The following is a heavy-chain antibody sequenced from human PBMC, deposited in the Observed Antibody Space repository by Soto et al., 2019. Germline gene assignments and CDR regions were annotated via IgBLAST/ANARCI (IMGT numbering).Heavy chain of an antibody. CDR1: GDSVSSSSGA. Sequence: SQTLSLTCVVSGDSVSSSSGAWIRIRQTPSRGLEWLGRTYYKSKWYYTYAASVKSRITVSPDTSKSQFSLQLTSVTPEDTAVYYCARGSWDDVSGHYYMDVWDKGTTVTVSS. CDR2: TYYKSKWYY. CDR3: ARGSWDDVSGHYYMDV. D-gene: IGHD1-1*01. V-gene: IGHV6-1*01. J-gene: IGHJ6*03.